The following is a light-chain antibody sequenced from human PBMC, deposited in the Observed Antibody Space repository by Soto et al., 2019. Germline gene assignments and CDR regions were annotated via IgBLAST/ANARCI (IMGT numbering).Light chain of an antibody. Sequence: QSALTQPASVSGSPGQSITISCTGTSSDVGGYNYVSWYQHHPGKAPKLMIYEVSNRPSGVSYRFSGSKSGNTASLTISGLQAEDEADYYCCSYAGNLALFGGGTKVTVL. CDR1: SSDVGGYNY. CDR2: EVS. J-gene: IGLJ2*01. V-gene: IGLV2-14*01. CDR3: CSYAGNLAL.